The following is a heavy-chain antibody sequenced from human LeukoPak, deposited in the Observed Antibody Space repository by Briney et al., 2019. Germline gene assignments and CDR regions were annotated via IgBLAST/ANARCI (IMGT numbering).Heavy chain of an antibody. V-gene: IGHV4-39*01. CDR2: VSQSGNT. D-gene: IGHD3-10*01. J-gene: IGHJ2*01. Sequence: PSETLSLTCTLSGDSITSSDHYWVWIRQSPGKGLEWIGSVSQSGNTYYRSSLKSRVTVSIDTSKNEFSLILTSVTAADTAQYYCARHSYYSASAFWYIDLWGRGTLVIVSP. CDR1: GDSITSSDHY. CDR3: ARHSYYSASAFWYIDL.